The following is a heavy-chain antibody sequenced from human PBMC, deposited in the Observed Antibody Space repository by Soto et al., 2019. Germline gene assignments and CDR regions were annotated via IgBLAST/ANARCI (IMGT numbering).Heavy chain of an antibody. CDR3: ATGHLYRDAFDI. Sequence: AASVKVSCKVSGYTLTELSMHWVRQAPGKGLEWMGGFDPEDGETIYAQKFQGRVTMTEDTSTDTAYMELSSLRSEDTAVYYCATGHLYRDAFDIWGQGTMVTVSS. J-gene: IGHJ3*02. CDR2: FDPEDGET. V-gene: IGHV1-24*01. CDR1: GYTLTELS.